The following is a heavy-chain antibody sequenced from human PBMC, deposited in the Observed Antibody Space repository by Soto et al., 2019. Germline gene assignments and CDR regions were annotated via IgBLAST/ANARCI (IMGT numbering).Heavy chain of an antibody. CDR1: GSIFSGYG. Sequence: QVQLVESGGGVVQPGRSLRLSCVVPGSIFSGYGMHWVRQAPGKGLEWLAVIWYDGSVKYYADSVEGRFTISRDNSKNNLYLQMDSLRVEDTAVYYCARDGIGVTDFRGYCDYWGQGTLITVSS. CDR2: IWYDGSVK. J-gene: IGHJ4*02. D-gene: IGHD1-20*01. V-gene: IGHV3-33*01. CDR3: ARDGIGVTDFRGYCDY.